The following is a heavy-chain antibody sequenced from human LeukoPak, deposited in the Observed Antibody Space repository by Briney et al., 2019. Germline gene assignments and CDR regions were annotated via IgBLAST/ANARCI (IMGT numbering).Heavy chain of an antibody. Sequence: PSETLSLTCSVSGGSISSYYWSWIRQPPGKGLEWIGYIYYSGSTNYNPSLKSRVTISVDTSKNQFSLKLSSVTAADTAVYYCAGAHYCSGGSCPTYYYYGMDVWGQGTTVTVSS. V-gene: IGHV4-59*08. CDR3: AGAHYCSGGSCPTYYYYGMDV. CDR2: IYYSGST. J-gene: IGHJ6*02. CDR1: GGSISSYY. D-gene: IGHD2-15*01.